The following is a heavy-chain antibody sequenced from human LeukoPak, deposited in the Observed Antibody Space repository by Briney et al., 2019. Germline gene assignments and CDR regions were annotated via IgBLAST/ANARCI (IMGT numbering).Heavy chain of an antibody. J-gene: IGHJ4*02. CDR2: IGGRGGST. CDR3: ARPYDSSGYWHFDY. D-gene: IGHD3-22*01. V-gene: IGHV3-23*01. Sequence: GGSLRLSCAASGFTFSSFTMTWVRQAPGKGLEWVSAIGGRGGSTYYADSLEGRFTIARDNSKDMVYLQMNSLRAEDTAVYYCARPYDSSGYWHFDYWGQGTLVTVSS. CDR1: GFTFSSFT.